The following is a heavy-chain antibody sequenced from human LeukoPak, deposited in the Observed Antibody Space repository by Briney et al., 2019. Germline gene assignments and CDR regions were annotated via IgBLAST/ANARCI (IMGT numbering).Heavy chain of an antibody. CDR2: IIPIFGTA. V-gene: IGHV1-69*01. CDR3: ARVGLHDLGGLFDY. D-gene: IGHD3-16*01. CDR1: GGTFSSYA. Sequence: ASVKVSCKASGGTFSSYAISWVRQAPGQGVEWMGGIIPIFGTANYAQKFQGRVTITADESTSTAYMELSSLRSEDTAVYYCARVGLHDLGGLFDYWGQGTLVTVSS. J-gene: IGHJ4*02.